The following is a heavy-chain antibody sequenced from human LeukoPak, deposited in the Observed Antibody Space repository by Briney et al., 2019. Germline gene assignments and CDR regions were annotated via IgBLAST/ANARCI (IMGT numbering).Heavy chain of an antibody. D-gene: IGHD2-15*01. J-gene: IGHJ3*02. Sequence: SETLSLTCTVSGGSISSYYWSWIRQPAGKGLEWIGRIYTSGSTNYNPSLKSRVTMSVDTSKNQFSLKLSSVTAADTAVYYCARRRVCSGGSCGAFDIWVQGTMVTVSS. CDR3: ARRRVCSGGSCGAFDI. CDR1: GGSISSYY. CDR2: IYTSGST. V-gene: IGHV4-4*07.